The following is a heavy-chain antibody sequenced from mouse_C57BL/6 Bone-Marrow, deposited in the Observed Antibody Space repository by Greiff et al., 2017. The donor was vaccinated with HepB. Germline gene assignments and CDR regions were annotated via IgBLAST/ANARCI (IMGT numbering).Heavy chain of an antibody. V-gene: IGHV1-55*01. CDR3: ARKDGTGTDAMDY. D-gene: IGHD4-1*01. Sequence: QVQLQQPGAELVKPGASVKMSCKASGYTFTSYWITWVKQRPGQGLEWIGDIYPGSGSTNYNEKFKSTATLTVDTSSSTAYMQLSSLTSEDSAVYYCARKDGTGTDAMDYWGQGTSVTVSS. J-gene: IGHJ4*01. CDR1: GYTFTSYW. CDR2: IYPGSGST.